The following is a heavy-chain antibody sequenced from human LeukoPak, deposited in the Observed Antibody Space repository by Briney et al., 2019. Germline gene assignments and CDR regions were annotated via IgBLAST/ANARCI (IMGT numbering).Heavy chain of an antibody. CDR3: TNLYDSSGYYFDY. D-gene: IGHD3-22*01. Sequence: GGSLRLSCAASGFTFSKAWMSWVRQAPGKGLEWVGRIKSKTDGGTTDYAAPVKGRFTISRDDSKNTLYLQMNSLKTEDTAVYYCTNLYDSSGYYFDYWGQGTLVTVSS. CDR2: IKSKTDGGTT. J-gene: IGHJ4*02. V-gene: IGHV3-15*01. CDR1: GFTFSKAW.